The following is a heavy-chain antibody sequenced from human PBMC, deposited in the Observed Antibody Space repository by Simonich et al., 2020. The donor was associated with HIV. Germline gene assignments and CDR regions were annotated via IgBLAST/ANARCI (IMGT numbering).Heavy chain of an antibody. CDR3: ATVPYSNSFNWFDP. CDR1: GYTPTELS. CDR2: FDPEDGET. J-gene: IGHJ5*02. Sequence: QVQLVQSGAEVKKPGASVKVSCKVSGYTPTELSMPWVRQAPGKGLEWMGGFDPEDGETIYAQKFQGRVTMTEDTSTDTAYMELSSLRSEDTAVYYCATVPYSNSFNWFDPWGQGTLVTVSS. V-gene: IGHV1-24*01. D-gene: IGHD4-4*01.